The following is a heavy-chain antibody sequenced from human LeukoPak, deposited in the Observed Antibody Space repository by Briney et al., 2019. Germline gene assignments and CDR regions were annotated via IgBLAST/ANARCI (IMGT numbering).Heavy chain of an antibody. Sequence: SAKVSCKASGGTFSSYAISWVRQAPGQGLEWMGGIIPIFGTANYAQKFQGRVTITADESTSTAYMELSSLRSEDPAVYYCASTIVVVPAAMPYYYYYGMDVWGQGTTVTVSS. D-gene: IGHD2-2*01. CDR1: GGTFSSYA. V-gene: IGHV1-69*13. J-gene: IGHJ6*02. CDR3: ASTIVVVPAAMPYYYYYGMDV. CDR2: IIPIFGTA.